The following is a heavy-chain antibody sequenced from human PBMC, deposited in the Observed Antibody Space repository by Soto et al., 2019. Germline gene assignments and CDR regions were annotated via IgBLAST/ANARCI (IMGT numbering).Heavy chain of an antibody. CDR3: ARDRWNTMMRGAAVNFDY. CDR2: ISAYNGNT. Sequence: QVQLVQSGAEVKKPGASVKVSCKASGYTFTSYGISWVRQAPGQGLEWRGWISAYNGNTYYAQRLLGRVTMTTDTXTXTXXMELRSRRSDDTAVYYCARDRWNTMMRGAAVNFDYWGQGTLVTVSS. V-gene: IGHV1-18*01. J-gene: IGHJ4*02. D-gene: IGHD3-10*01. CDR1: GYTFTSYG.